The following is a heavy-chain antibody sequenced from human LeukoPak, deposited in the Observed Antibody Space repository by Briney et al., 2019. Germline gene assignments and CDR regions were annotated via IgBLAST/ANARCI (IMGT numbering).Heavy chain of an antibody. CDR2: IYYSGST. V-gene: IGHV4-31*03. CDR1: GGSISSGGYY. D-gene: IGHD2-2*01. CDR3: ARGAPAASLTFDY. J-gene: IGHJ4*02. Sequence: PSQTLSLTCTVSGGSISSGGYYWSWIRQHPGKGLERIGYIYYSGSTYYNPSLKSRVTISVDTSKNQFSLKLSSVTAADTAVYYCARGAPAASLTFDYWGQGTLVTVSS.